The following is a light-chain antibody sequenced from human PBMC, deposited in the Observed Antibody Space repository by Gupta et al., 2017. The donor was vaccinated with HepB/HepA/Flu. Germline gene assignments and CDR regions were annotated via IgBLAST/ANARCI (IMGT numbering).Light chain of an antibody. CDR1: QSVSSRY. Sequence: EIVLTQSPGTLSLSPGERATLSCRASQSVSSRYLGWYQQKPGQAPRLLIYAASSRATGIPDRFSGSGSETDFTLTISSLEPEDFAVYYCQQYGSSPSTFGQGTKMEIK. CDR2: AAS. V-gene: IGKV3-20*01. CDR3: QQYGSSPST. J-gene: IGKJ2*01.